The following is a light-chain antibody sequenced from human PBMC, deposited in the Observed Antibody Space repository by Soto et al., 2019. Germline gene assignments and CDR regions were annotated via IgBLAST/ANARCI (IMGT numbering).Light chain of an antibody. CDR3: QQRAYSIT. V-gene: IGKV3-11*01. Sequence: EIVLTHSPATLSLSPAEIATLSCRASQSLTYYLAWYQQKPGQAPRLLIYDASHRATGIPVRFSGSGSGTDFTLTISSLEPEDFAVYYCQQRAYSITFGQGTRLEIK. CDR1: QSLTYY. J-gene: IGKJ5*01. CDR2: DAS.